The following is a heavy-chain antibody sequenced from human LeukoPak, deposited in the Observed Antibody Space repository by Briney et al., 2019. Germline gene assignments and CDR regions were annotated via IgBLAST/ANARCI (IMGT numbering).Heavy chain of an antibody. Sequence: PSETLSLTCTVSGYSISSGYYWGGIRQPPGKGLEWIGSIYHSGSTYYNPSLKSRVTISVDTSKNQFSLKLSSVAAADTAVYYCARALGGAAAGKSGHWFDPWGQGTLVTVSS. CDR3: ARALGGAAAGKSGHWFDP. CDR2: IYHSGST. J-gene: IGHJ5*02. CDR1: GYSISSGYY. D-gene: IGHD6-13*01. V-gene: IGHV4-38-2*02.